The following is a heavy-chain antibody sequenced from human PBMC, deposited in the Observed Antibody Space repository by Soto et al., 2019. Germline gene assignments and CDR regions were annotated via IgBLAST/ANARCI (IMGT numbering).Heavy chain of an antibody. V-gene: IGHV3-66*02. CDR1: GFTVSSNY. J-gene: IGHJ4*02. CDR3: AKGGRQWLVTSDFNY. Sequence: GGSLRLSCAASGFTVSSNYMSWVRQAPGKGLERVSVIYSGGSTYYADSVKGRFTISRDSSKNTVSLEMTSLRAEDTAVYYCAKGGRQWLVTSDFNYWGQGALVTVSS. D-gene: IGHD6-19*01. CDR2: IYSGGST.